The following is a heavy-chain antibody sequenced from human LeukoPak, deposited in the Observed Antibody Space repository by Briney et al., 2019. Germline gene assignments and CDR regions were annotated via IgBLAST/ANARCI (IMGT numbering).Heavy chain of an antibody. D-gene: IGHD6-13*01. CDR3: ARRSSQKGSFDP. Sequence: GGSLRLSCAASGFTFSSYDMHWVRQATGKGLEWVSAIGTAGDTYYPGSVKGRFTISRENAKNSLYLQMNSLRAEDTAVYYCARRSSQKGSFDPWGQGTLVTVSS. V-gene: IGHV3-13*01. CDR1: GFTFSSYD. J-gene: IGHJ5*02. CDR2: IGTAGDT.